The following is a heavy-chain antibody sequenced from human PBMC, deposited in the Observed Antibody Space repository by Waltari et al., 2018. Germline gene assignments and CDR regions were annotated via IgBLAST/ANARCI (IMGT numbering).Heavy chain of an antibody. Sequence: EEQLLESGGGLVQPGDSLRLSCAGSGFRFSNYWMNWVRQAPGKGLVGVARIRDDETSISYADSVKGRFTISRDNAKNTVYLQMKRLRVEDTAVYYCARLAPRTYRSPVPGRHYYYGMDVWGQGTTVTVSS. CDR1: GFRFSNYW. J-gene: IGHJ6*02. D-gene: IGHD3-10*01. CDR2: IRDDETSI. V-gene: IGHV3-74*01. CDR3: ARLAPRTYRSPVPGRHYYYGMDV.